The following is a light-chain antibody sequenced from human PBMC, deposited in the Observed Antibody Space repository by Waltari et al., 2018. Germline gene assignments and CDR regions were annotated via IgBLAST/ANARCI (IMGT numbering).Light chain of an antibody. CDR2: WAS. CDR1: QSVFWGFNNNNY. J-gene: IGKJ2*01. Sequence: DIMMTQSPDSLAVSLGERATINCKSSQSVFWGFNNNNYLAWYQQKPGKPPKLLIHWASTRESGVPDRFSGSGSGTDFTLTISSLQAEDVAVYYCQQYYSTPPTFGQGTKLEIK. CDR3: QQYYSTPPT. V-gene: IGKV4-1*01.